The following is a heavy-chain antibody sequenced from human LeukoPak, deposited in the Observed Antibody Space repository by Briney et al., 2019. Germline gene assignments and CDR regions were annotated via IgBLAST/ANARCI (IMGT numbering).Heavy chain of an antibody. Sequence: SETLSLTCTVSGGSINTYYWSWIRQTPGKGLEWIGEINDSGSTHYNPSLKSRVTILVDTSKNQFSLNLTSVTAADTAMYYCARPKYQILRYCTSGGTCYNGNWFDPWGQGTLVTVSS. CDR1: GGSINTYY. J-gene: IGHJ5*02. D-gene: IGHD2-15*01. CDR3: ARPKYQILRYCTSGGTCYNGNWFDP. CDR2: INDSGST. V-gene: IGHV4-34*01.